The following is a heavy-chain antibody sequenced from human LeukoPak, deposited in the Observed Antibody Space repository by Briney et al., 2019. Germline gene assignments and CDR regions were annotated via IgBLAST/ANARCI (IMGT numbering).Heavy chain of an antibody. J-gene: IGHJ5*02. CDR3: ARGALGDYYDSSGYFGWFDP. V-gene: IGHV1-69*05. CDR2: IIPIFGTA. CDR1: GGTFSSYA. Sequence: SVKVSCKASGGTFSSYAISWVRQAPGQGLEWMGGIIPIFGTANYAQKFQGRVTITTDESTSTAYMELSSLRSEDTAVYYCARGALGDYYDSSGYFGWFDPWGQGTLVTVSS. D-gene: IGHD3-22*01.